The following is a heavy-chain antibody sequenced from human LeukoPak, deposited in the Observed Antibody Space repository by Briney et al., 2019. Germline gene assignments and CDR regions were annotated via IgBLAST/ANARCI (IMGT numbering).Heavy chain of an antibody. CDR1: GYTLTELS. J-gene: IGHJ6*02. Sequence: ASVTVSCTVSGYTLTELSMHWVRQAPGKGLEWMGGFDPEDGETIYAQKFQGRVTMTEDTSTDTAYMELSSLRSEDTAVYYCATPMTTGYYGMDVWGQGTTVTVSS. CDR3: ATPMTTGYYGMDV. V-gene: IGHV1-24*01. CDR2: FDPEDGET. D-gene: IGHD4-17*01.